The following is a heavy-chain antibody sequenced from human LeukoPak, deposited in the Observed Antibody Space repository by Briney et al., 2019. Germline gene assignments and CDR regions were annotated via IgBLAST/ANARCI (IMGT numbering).Heavy chain of an antibody. CDR2: IYYSGST. Sequence: SETLSLACTVSGGSISSNSYYWGWIRQPPGKGLEWIGSIYYSGSTYYNPSLKSRVTISVDTSKNQFSLKLSSVTAADTAVYYCARAIGATMIVVALFDYWGQGTLVTVSS. J-gene: IGHJ4*02. V-gene: IGHV4-39*01. CDR1: GGSISSNSYY. D-gene: IGHD3-22*01. CDR3: ARAIGATMIVVALFDY.